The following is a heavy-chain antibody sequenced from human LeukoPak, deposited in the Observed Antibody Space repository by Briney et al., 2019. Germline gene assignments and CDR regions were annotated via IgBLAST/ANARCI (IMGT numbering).Heavy chain of an antibody. CDR1: GFTFGSYA. V-gene: IGHV3-23*01. J-gene: IGHJ4*02. CDR3: AKDQGIWGSCFDY. CDR2: ISGSGGST. D-gene: IGHD3-16*01. Sequence: GGSLRLSCAASGFTFGSYAMSWVRQAPGKGLEWVSAISGSGGSTHYADSVRGRFTISRDNSKNTLYLQMNSLRAEDTAVYYCAKDQGIWGSCFDYWGQGTLVTVSS.